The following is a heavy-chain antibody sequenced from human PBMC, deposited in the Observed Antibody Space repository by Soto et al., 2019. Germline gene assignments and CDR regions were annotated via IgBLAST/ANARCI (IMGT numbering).Heavy chain of an antibody. CDR1: GGTFSRYS. V-gene: IGHV1-69*08. CDR3: AREDRDRETGLVPAAIDGMDV. Sequence: QVQLVQSGAEVKKPGSSVKVSCKASGGTFSRYSITWVRQAPGHVLEWIGRKIPTFGIPTYAQKFQGRVRFTADESTSTASMEGRSLRSDDTAVYYCAREDRDRETGLVPAAIDGMDVWGQGTTVTVSS. D-gene: IGHD2-2*01. J-gene: IGHJ6*02. CDR2: KIPTFGIP.